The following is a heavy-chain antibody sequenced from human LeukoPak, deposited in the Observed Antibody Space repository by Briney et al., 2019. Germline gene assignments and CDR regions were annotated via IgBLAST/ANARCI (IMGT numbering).Heavy chain of an antibody. CDR2: ISSSSSTI. D-gene: IGHD3-10*01. V-gene: IGHV3-48*01. Sequence: GGSLRLSCAASGFTFSSYSMNWVRQAPGKGLEWVSYISSSSSTIYYADSVKGRFTISRDNAKNSLYLQMNSLRAEDTAVYYCAKMGGYGSGSPGSYYFDYWGQGTLVTVSS. CDR1: GFTFSSYS. CDR3: AKMGGYGSGSPGSYYFDY. J-gene: IGHJ4*02.